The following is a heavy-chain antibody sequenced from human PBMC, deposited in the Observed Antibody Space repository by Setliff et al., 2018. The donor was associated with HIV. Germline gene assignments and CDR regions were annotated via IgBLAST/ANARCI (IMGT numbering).Heavy chain of an antibody. J-gene: IGHJ4*02. CDR3: AKAAGMTCSGSSCYSDY. CDR1: GFAFRTYA. V-gene: IGHV3-23*01. CDR2: IGAVGSPT. D-gene: IGHD2-15*01. Sequence: GGSLRLSCAASGFAFRTYAMGWVRQAAGKGLEWVSTIGAVGSPTFYAESVKGRFTISRDSSKNTLYLQMNSLRAEDTAVYSCAKAAGMTCSGSSCYSDYWGQGTLVTVSS.